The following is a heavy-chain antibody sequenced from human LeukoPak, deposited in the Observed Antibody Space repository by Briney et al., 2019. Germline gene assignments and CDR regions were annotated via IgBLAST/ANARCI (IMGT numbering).Heavy chain of an antibody. CDR2: ITYGGSNK. Sequence: PGGSLRLSCAASGFTFSVYGINWVRQAPGKGLEWVAFITYGGSNKYYADSVKGRFTISRDNSKNTLYLQMNSLRAEDTAVYYCARGGYYGSGSYEYFDYWGQGTLVTVSS. D-gene: IGHD3-10*01. J-gene: IGHJ4*02. CDR3: ARGGYYGSGSYEYFDY. CDR1: GFTFSVYG. V-gene: IGHV3-30*02.